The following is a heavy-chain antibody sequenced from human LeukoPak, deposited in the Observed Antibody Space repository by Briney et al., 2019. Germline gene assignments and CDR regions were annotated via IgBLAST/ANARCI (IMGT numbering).Heavy chain of an antibody. D-gene: IGHD3-22*01. CDR1: GFTFSSYG. CDR2: ISYDGSNK. Sequence: GRSLRLSCAASGFTFSSYGMHWVRQAPGKGLEWVAVISYDGSNKYYADSVKGRFTISRDNSKNTLYLQMNSLRAEDTAVYYCAKGPMYYYDSSGYYYMSYWGQGTLVTVSS. CDR3: AKGPMYYYDSSGYYYMSY. V-gene: IGHV3-30*18. J-gene: IGHJ4*02.